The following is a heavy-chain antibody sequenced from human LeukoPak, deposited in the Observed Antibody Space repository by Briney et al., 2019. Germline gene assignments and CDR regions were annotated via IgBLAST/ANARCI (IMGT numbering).Heavy chain of an antibody. V-gene: IGHV4-61*01. CDR1: GGSISSGTYY. CDR3: ARVPAGPPYHYMNV. J-gene: IGHJ6*03. Sequence: PETLSLTCTVPGGSISSGTYYGSCVRQPPGKGRECLGYIYYSGSTNYNPSLRSRVTISVDTSKNQFSLNLRSVTAADTAVYYCARVPAGPPYHYMNVWGKGTTVTVSS. CDR2: IYYSGST.